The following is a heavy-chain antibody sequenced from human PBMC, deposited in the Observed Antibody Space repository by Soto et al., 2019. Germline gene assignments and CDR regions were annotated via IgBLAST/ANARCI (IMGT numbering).Heavy chain of an antibody. CDR3: ARYDSGHDAIDH. CDR2: LKTDGSRT. J-gene: IGHJ4*02. V-gene: IGHV3-74*01. D-gene: IGHD5-12*01. CDR1: GFTFSNHW. Sequence: EVQLVESGGGLVQPGGSVRLSCAASGFTFSNHWMHWVRQAPGKGLAWVSSLKTDGSRTSYADAVTGRFTIYRDIGKNTLYLQMNSLTDEDTAMYYCARYDSGHDAIDHWGQGTLVSVSS.